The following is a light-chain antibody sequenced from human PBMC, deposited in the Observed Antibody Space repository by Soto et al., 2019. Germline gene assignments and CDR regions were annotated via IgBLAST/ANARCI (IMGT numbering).Light chain of an antibody. CDR3: QQYDNLPLT. J-gene: IGKJ4*01. CDR2: DAS. V-gene: IGKV1-33*01. Sequence: DTQMTQSPSSLSASVGDRVTITCQAGQDISNYLNWYQQKPGKAPKLLIYDASNLETGVPSRFSGSGSGTDFTFTISSLQPEDIATYYCQQYDNLPLTFGGGTKVDIK. CDR1: QDISNY.